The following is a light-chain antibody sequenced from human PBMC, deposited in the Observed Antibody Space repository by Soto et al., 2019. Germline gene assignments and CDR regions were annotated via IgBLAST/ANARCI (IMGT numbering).Light chain of an antibody. V-gene: IGLV2-14*01. CDR3: SSYTTSSTVV. J-gene: IGLJ2*01. CDR2: EVS. Sequence: QSALTQPASVSGSPGQSITISCTGTSSDVGAYGYVSWYQQHPGKAPKLMIYEVSYRPSGVSNRFSGSKSGNAASLTISGLQAEDEADYYCSSYTTSSTVVFGGGTKSPS. CDR1: SSDVGAYGY.